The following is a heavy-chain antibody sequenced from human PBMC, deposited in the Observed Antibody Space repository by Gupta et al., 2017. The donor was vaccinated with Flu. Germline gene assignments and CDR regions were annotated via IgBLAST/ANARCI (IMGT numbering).Heavy chain of an antibody. J-gene: IGHJ2*01. CDR3: ARTGEGGGAGSPPCFDL. CDR2: ISSSSSTR. V-gene: IGHV3-48*03. D-gene: IGHD1-1*01. CDR1: GFTFSSYE. Sequence: EEKLVESGGGLVQPGGSLRLSCAASGFTFSSYEMNWVRQVPGKGLEWLSYISSSSSTRYYADSVKGRFTISKDYARKSLILQMNSLRAEDTAVYYCARTGEGGGAGSPPCFDLWGRGTLVTVSS.